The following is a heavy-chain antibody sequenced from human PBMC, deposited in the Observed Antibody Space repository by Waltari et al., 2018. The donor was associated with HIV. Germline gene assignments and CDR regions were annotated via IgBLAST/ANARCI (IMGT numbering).Heavy chain of an antibody. CDR1: GFSVSALD. CDR2: IRSKLKNFAT. V-gene: IGHV3-73*02. CDR3: TRPGLNNGWYV. J-gene: IGHJ4*02. Sequence: EMQLVESGGALVQPGESLTLSCPASGFSVSALDVHWVRQTPGKGLEWVGRIRSKLKNFATSYADSVKGRFAISRDDSNNTAFLQMSSLKIEDTAVYYCTRPGLNNGWYVWGQGTLVTVSS. D-gene: IGHD6-19*01.